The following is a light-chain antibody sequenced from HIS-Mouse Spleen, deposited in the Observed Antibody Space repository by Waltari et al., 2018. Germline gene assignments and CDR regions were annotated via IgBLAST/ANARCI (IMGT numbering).Light chain of an antibody. CDR3: YSTESSGNHRV. J-gene: IGLJ2*01. Sequence: SYELTQPPSVSVSPGQTARIPCSGDAFPKKYAYWYQQKSGQAPVLVIYEDSKRASGIPERLSVSSSGTLATLTNSGAQVEDEAEYYCYSTESSGNHRVFGGGTRLTVL. CDR1: AFPKKY. V-gene: IGLV3-10*01. CDR2: EDS.